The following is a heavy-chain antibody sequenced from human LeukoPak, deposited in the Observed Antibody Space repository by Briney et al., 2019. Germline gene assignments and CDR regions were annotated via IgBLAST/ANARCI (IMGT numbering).Heavy chain of an antibody. V-gene: IGHV4-30-2*01. J-gene: IGHJ4*02. D-gene: IGHD6-19*01. CDR1: GGSISSGANY. Sequence: SETLSLTCTVSGGSISSGANYWSWIRQPPGRGLEWIGYISHSESAYYSPSLESRITISVDTSKNQFSLKLSSVTAADTAVYYCAREGGDSSGWSPSYYFDYWGQGTLVTVPS. CDR3: AREGGDSSGWSPSYYFDY. CDR2: ISHSESA.